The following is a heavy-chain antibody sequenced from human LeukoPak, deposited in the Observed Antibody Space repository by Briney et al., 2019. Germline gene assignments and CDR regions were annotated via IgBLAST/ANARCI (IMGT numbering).Heavy chain of an antibody. Sequence: GGSLRLSCVASGFTFSGSWMHWVRQAPGQGLVWVSRINTDGTTINYADSVKGRFTISRDNAKNTLYLQMHSLTAEDTAVYYCATAGNYRFDYWGQGILVTVSS. D-gene: IGHD5-24*01. CDR1: GFTFSGSW. CDR3: ATAGNYRFDY. J-gene: IGHJ4*02. V-gene: IGHV3-74*01. CDR2: INTDGTTI.